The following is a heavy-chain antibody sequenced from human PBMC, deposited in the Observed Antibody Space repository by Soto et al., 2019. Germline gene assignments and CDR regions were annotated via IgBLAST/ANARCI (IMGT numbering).Heavy chain of an antibody. CDR3: AKVSRDMVRGVIYYYYGMDV. Sequence: PGGSLRLSCEASGFTFRTYGMSWVRQAPGKGLEWVSAVSTGGGTTVYADSVRGRFAISRDNSKNTLYLQMNSLRAEDTAVYYCAKVSRDMVRGVIYYYYGMDVWGQGTTVTVSS. J-gene: IGHJ6*02. D-gene: IGHD3-10*01. CDR1: GFTFRTYG. CDR2: VSTGGGTT. V-gene: IGHV3-23*01.